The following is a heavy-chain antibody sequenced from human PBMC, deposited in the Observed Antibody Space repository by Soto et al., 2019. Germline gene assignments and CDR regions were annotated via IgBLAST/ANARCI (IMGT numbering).Heavy chain of an antibody. CDR3: AREYGDYGVIDY. CDR1: GVSVSSGSYY. V-gene: IGHV4-61*01. Sequence: SETLSLTSTVSGVSVSSGSYYWSWIRQPPGKGLEWIGYIYYSVSTNYNPSLKSRVTISVDTSKNQFSLKLSSVTAADTAVYYCAREYGDYGVIDYWGQGTLVTVSS. J-gene: IGHJ4*02. D-gene: IGHD4-17*01. CDR2: IYYSVST.